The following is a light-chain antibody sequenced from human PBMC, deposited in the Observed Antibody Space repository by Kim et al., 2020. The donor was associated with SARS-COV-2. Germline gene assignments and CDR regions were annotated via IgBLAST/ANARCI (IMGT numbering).Light chain of an antibody. CDR2: GAS. J-gene: IGKJ4*01. CDR3: QQYNNWLALT. CDR1: QRVSSN. Sequence: APGESATLSCRASQRVSSNVAWYQQKPGQAPRLLIYGASTRATGIPARFSGSGSGTEFTLTISSLQSEDFAVYYCQQYNNWLALTFGGGTKVDIK. V-gene: IGKV3-15*01.